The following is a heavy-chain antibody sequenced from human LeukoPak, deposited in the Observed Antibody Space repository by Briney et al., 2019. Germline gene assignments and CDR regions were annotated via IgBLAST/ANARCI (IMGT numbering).Heavy chain of an antibody. V-gene: IGHV3-48*01. D-gene: IGHD4-23*01. CDR3: VRGLYGGHSGWFDP. Sequence: GGSLRLSCAASGFTFSSYSMNWVRQAPGKGLEWVSYISSSSSTIYYADSVKGRFTISRDNAKNSLYLQMNSLRAEDTAVYYCVRGLYGGHSGWFDPWGQGTLVTVSS. CDR2: ISSSSSTI. J-gene: IGHJ5*02. CDR1: GFTFSSYS.